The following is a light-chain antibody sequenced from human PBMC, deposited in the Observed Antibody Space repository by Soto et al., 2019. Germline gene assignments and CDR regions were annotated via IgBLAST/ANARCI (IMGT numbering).Light chain of an antibody. Sequence: EIVLTQSPGTLSLSPGERATLSCRASQSVSSSYLVWYQQRPGQPPRLLIYGTSNMAAGIPDRFTGTGSGTDFTLIIYRLEPEDSAVYYCQQYGSSALTFGGGTKVEIK. CDR3: QQYGSSALT. CDR1: QSVSSSY. CDR2: GTS. V-gene: IGKV3-20*01. J-gene: IGKJ4*01.